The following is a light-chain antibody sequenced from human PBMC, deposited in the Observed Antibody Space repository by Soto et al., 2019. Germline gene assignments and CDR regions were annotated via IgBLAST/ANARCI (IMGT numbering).Light chain of an antibody. Sequence: QPVLTQSPSASASLGASVKLTCTLSSGHSNYAIAWHQQQPEKGPRYLMNLNSDGSHTKGDGIPDRFSGSSSVAERYLTISSLQSEDEADYYCQTWATGIRVFGVGTKLTVL. J-gene: IGLJ3*02. CDR1: SGHSNYA. V-gene: IGLV4-69*01. CDR3: QTWATGIRV. CDR2: LNSDGSH.